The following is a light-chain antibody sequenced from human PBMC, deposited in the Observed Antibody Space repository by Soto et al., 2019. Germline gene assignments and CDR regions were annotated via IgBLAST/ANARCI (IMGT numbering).Light chain of an antibody. Sequence: TQSPLSLSVTPGEPASISCRSSQNLLHIGGYNYLAWFQQRPGEAPKLLIFAASGLESGVPSTFSGSGSGTEFTLTISSVQPDDFATYFCQHYDTFSWTFGQGTKVDI. CDR1: QNLLHIGGYNY. J-gene: IGKJ1*01. CDR2: AAS. V-gene: IGKV1-5*01. CDR3: QHYDTFSWT.